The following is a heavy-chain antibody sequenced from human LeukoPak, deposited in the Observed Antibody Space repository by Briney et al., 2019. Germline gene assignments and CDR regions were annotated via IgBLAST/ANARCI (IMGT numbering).Heavy chain of an antibody. Sequence: GGSLRLSCAASGFTFTSSWMSWVRQAPGKGLEWVANIKQDGSGKYYVDSVKGRFAISRDNTKNSLYLQMNSLRVEDTAVYYCARGLKIFDFWGQGTLVTVSS. CDR2: IKQDGSGK. V-gene: IGHV3-7*01. CDR1: GFTFTSSW. J-gene: IGHJ5*01. CDR3: ARGLKIFDF.